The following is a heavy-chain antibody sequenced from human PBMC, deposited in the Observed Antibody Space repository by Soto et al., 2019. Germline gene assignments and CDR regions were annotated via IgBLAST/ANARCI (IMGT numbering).Heavy chain of an antibody. D-gene: IGHD6-19*01. CDR1: GFNFGVFG. CDR3: ALTRRSSLLEVAGPGFEY. Sequence: GGSLRLSCAASGFNFGVFGMHWVRQAPGKGLEWLSVLSYEGSEEYYADSVRGRFTISRDNSKSTLFLQMDSLRVEDTGVYYCALTRRSSLLEVAGPGFEYWGQGTLVPVSP. V-gene: IGHV3-30*03. CDR2: LSYEGSEE. J-gene: IGHJ4*02.